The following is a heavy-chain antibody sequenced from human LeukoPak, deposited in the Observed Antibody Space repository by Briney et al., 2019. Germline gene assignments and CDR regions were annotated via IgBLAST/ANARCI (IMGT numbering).Heavy chain of an antibody. D-gene: IGHD6-19*01. Sequence: ASVKVSCKASGYTFTNYGITWVRQAPGQGLEWMGWISAHDGTRNYALKHEDRVTMTTDTSTSTAYMELRGLRSDDTAVYYCARRSTLYSSGRFYFDYWGLGTLVTVSS. V-gene: IGHV1-18*01. CDR2: ISAHDGTR. J-gene: IGHJ4*02. CDR1: GYTFTNYG. CDR3: ARRSTLYSSGRFYFDY.